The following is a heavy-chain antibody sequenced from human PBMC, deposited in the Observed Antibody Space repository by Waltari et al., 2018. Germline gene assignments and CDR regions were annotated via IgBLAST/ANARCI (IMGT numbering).Heavy chain of an antibody. J-gene: IGHJ3*02. CDR2: IIPSFGTA. Sequence: QVQLVQSGAEVKKPGSSVKVSCKASGGTFSSYAISWVRQAPGQGLEWMGRIIPSFGTANYAQKFQGRVTITADKSTSTAYMELSSLRSEDTAVYYCARGAGRAVAGLTYAFDIWGQGTMVTVSS. V-gene: IGHV1-69*08. D-gene: IGHD6-19*01. CDR3: ARGAGRAVAGLTYAFDI. CDR1: GGTFSSYA.